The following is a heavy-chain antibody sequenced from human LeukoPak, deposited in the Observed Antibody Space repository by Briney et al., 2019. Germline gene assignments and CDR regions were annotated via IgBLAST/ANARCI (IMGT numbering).Heavy chain of an antibody. CDR1: GGSIISSSND. CDR3: ARVPVMVAATHLAY. V-gene: IGHV4-39*01. CDR2: IYYSGST. D-gene: IGHD2-15*01. Sequence: PSETLSLTCTVSGGSIISSSNDWGWIRQPLGKGLEWIGSIYYSGSTYYNPSLKSRVTISVDTSKNQFSLKLSSVTAADTAVYYCARVPVMVAATHLAYWAQGTLVTVSS. J-gene: IGHJ4*02.